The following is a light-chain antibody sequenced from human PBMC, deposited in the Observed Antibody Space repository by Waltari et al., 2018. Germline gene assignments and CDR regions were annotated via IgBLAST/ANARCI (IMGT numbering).Light chain of an antibody. V-gene: IGLV3-1*01. CDR3: QAWDSSTHNYV. J-gene: IGLJ1*01. CDR2: QDS. Sequence: SYELTQPPSVSVSPGQTASITCSGDKLGDKYACWYQQKPGQSPVLVIYQDSKRPSGIPERFSGSNSGNTATLTISGTQAMDEADYYCQAWDSSTHNYVFETGTKVTVL. CDR1: KLGDKY.